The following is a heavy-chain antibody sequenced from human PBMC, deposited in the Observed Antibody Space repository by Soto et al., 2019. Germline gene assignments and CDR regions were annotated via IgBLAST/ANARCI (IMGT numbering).Heavy chain of an antibody. Sequence: SETLSLTCTVSGGSISSSSYYWGWIRQPPGKGLEWVGSIYYSGSTYYNPSLKSRVTISVDTSKNQFSLKLSSVTAADTAVYYCARDRLRYFDWLLSSYYGMDVWGQGTTVTVSS. CDR1: GGSISSSSYY. CDR2: IYYSGST. CDR3: ARDRLRYFDWLLSSYYGMDV. D-gene: IGHD3-9*01. V-gene: IGHV4-39*02. J-gene: IGHJ6*02.